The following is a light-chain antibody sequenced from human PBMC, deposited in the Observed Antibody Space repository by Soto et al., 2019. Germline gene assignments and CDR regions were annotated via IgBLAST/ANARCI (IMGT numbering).Light chain of an antibody. CDR3: QQYSSSHLT. V-gene: IGKV3-15*01. Sequence: ELVMTQSPATLSVSPGGRATLSCRASQSVNDKVAWFQQKPGQAPRLLIIGASNTATGVPDRFSGSGSGTDFTLTISSLEPEDFAVYYCQQYSSSHLTFGGGTKVDIK. CDR2: GAS. CDR1: QSVNDK. J-gene: IGKJ4*01.